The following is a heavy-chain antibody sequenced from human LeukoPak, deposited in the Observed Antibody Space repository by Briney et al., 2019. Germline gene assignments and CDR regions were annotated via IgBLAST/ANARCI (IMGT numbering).Heavy chain of an antibody. J-gene: IGHJ4*02. Sequence: SQTLSLTCTVSGGSISSGGYYWSWIRQHPGKGLEWIGYIYYSGSTYYNPSLKSRVTISVDTSKNQFSLKLSSVTAADTAVYYCARTRRYSSGWYPLDYWGQGTLATVSS. D-gene: IGHD6-19*01. CDR2: IYYSGST. CDR1: GGSISSGGYY. CDR3: ARTRRYSSGWYPLDY. V-gene: IGHV4-31*03.